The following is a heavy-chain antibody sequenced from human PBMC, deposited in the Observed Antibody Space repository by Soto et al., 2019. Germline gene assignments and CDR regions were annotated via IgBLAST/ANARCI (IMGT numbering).Heavy chain of an antibody. V-gene: IGHV1-18*01. D-gene: IGHD3-16*01. CDR3: ARGGYYDTTWGKLSHYGLDV. CDR2: ISPYNDYT. CDR1: GYTFIRYG. Sequence: QVQLVQSAAEVKKPGASVRVSCKASGYTFIRYGIAWVRQAPGQGLEWMGWISPYNDYTIYAQKLQGRVTMTEDTSTRTVYRELRGLKSDDTAVYSCARGGYYDTTWGKLSHYGLDVWGQGTSVTVSS. J-gene: IGHJ6*02.